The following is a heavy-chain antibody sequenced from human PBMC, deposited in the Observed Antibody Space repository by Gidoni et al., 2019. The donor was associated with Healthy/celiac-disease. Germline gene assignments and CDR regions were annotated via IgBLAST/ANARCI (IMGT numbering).Heavy chain of an antibody. Sequence: EVQLLESGGGLVQHGGSLRLSCAAAGFTFSSYAMSWVRQAPGKGLEWVSAISGRGGSTSYADSVKVRFTISRDNSKNTLYLQMNILRAEDTAVYYCGKGGFSAFDIWGQGSMVTVSS. J-gene: IGHJ3*02. V-gene: IGHV3-23*01. CDR1: GFTFSSYA. CDR3: GKGGFSAFDI. CDR2: ISGRGGST.